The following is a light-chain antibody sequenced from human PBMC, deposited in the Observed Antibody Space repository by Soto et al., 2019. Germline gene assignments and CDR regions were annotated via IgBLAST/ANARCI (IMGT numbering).Light chain of an antibody. CDR2: GAS. CDR1: QSISTY. V-gene: IGKV1-39*01. J-gene: IGKJ1*01. Sequence: DIQMTQSPSSLSASVGDRVTITCRASQSISTYLNWYQQKPGKAPNLLIYGASNLQSGVPSRFSGSGSGTDFTLTISSLQPEDFATYYCQQSSGTPWTFGQGTKVEIK. CDR3: QQSSGTPWT.